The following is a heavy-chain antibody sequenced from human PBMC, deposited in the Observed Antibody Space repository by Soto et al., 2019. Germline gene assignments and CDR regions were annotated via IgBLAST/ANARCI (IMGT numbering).Heavy chain of an antibody. D-gene: IGHD6-13*01. V-gene: IGHV1-2*04. CDR2: INPNSGGT. CDR3: ARGKAPPGRSSWYLFPGFDP. J-gene: IGHJ5*02. Sequence: ASVKVSCKASGYTFTGYYMHWVRQAPGQGLEWMGWINPNSGGTNYAQKFQGWVTMTRDTSISTAYMELSRLRSDDTAVYYCARGKAPPGRSSWYLFPGFDPWGQGTLVTVSS. CDR1: GYTFTGYY.